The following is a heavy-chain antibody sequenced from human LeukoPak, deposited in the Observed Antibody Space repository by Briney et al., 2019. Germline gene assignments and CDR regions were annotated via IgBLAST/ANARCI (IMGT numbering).Heavy chain of an antibody. V-gene: IGHV1-24*01. CDR3: ATGSSGWYYFDY. CDR2: FDPEDGET. CDR1: GYTFTSFY. J-gene: IGHJ4*02. Sequence: ASVKVSCKASGYTFTSFYMHWVRQAPGKGLEWMGGFDPEDGETIYAQKFQGRVTMTEDTSTDTAYMELSSLRSEDTAVYYCATGSSGWYYFDYWGQGTLVTVSS. D-gene: IGHD6-19*01.